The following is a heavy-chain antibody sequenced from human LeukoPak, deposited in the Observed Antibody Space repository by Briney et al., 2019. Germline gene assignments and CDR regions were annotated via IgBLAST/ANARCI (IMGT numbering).Heavy chain of an antibody. D-gene: IGHD6-13*01. J-gene: IGHJ6*02. CDR3: AKDPSSEGYYYGMDV. CDR1: GFTFSSYA. V-gene: IGHV3-23*01. Sequence: GGSLRLSWAASGFTFSSYAMSWVRQAPGKGLEWVSAISGSGGSTYYADSVKGRFTISRDNSKNTLYLQMNSLRAEDTAVYYCAKDPSSEGYYYGMDVWGQGTTVTVSS. CDR2: ISGSGGST.